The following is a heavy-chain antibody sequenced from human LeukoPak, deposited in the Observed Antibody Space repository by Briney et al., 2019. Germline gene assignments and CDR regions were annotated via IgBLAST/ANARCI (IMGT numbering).Heavy chain of an antibody. CDR3: ARLSSTVVTAVDY. V-gene: IGHV4-30-4*07. Sequence: SQTLSLTCAVSGASISSTGISWSWIRQPPGKGLEWIGYIYYSGSTNYNPSLKSRVTISVDTSKNQFSLKLSSVTAADTAVYYCARLSSTVVTAVDYWGQGTLVTVSS. CDR1: GASISSTGIS. D-gene: IGHD4-23*01. J-gene: IGHJ4*02. CDR2: IYYSGST.